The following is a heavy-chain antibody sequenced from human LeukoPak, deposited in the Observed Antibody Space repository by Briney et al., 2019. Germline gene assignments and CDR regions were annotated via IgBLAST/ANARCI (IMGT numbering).Heavy chain of an antibody. CDR1: GFTFSSYA. Sequence: PGRSLRLSCAASGFTFSSYAMHWVRQAPGKGLEWVAVISYDGSNKYYADSVKGRFTISRDNSKSTLYLQMNSLRAEDTAVYYCARDLVGIVNNAFDIWGQGTMVTVSS. J-gene: IGHJ3*02. D-gene: IGHD3-22*01. CDR2: ISYDGSNK. CDR3: ARDLVGIVNNAFDI. V-gene: IGHV3-30-3*01.